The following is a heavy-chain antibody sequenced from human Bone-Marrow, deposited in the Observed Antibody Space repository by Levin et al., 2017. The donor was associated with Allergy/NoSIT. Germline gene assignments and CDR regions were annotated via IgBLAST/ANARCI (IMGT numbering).Heavy chain of an antibody. CDR1: GYTFTGYY. CDR3: ARLGARDFDY. V-gene: IGHV1-2*02. D-gene: IGHD3-16*01. J-gene: IGHJ4*02. Sequence: GESLKISCKASGYTFTGYYMHWVRQAPGQGLEWMGWINPNSGGTNYAQKFQGRVTMTRDTSISTAYMELSRLRSDDTAVYYCARLGARDFDYWGQGTLVTVSS. CDR2: INPNSGGT.